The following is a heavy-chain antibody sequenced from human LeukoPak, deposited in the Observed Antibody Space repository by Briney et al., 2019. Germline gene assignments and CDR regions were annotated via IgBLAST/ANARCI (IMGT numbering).Heavy chain of an antibody. CDR1: GYSFTSYW. CDR2: IYPGDSDT. Sequence: GESLKISCKGSGYSFTSYWIGWVRQMPGKGLEWMGIIYPGDSDTRYSPSFQGQVTISADKSISTAYLQWSSLKASDTAMYYCARLSRIAVAGIGNFDYWGQGTLVTVSS. J-gene: IGHJ4*02. CDR3: ARLSRIAVAGIGNFDY. V-gene: IGHV5-51*01. D-gene: IGHD6-19*01.